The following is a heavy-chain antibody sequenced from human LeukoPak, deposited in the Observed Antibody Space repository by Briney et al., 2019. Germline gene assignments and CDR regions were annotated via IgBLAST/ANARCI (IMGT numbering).Heavy chain of an antibody. CDR3: ARGYDSSGYYYYFDY. V-gene: IGHV4-34*01. J-gene: IGHJ4*02. CDR2: INHSGST. Sequence: SETLSLTCAVYGRSFSGYYWSWIRQPPGKGLEWIGEINHSGSTNYNPSLKSRVTISVDTSKNQFSLKLSSVTAADTAVYYCARGYDSSGYYYYFDYWGQGTLVTVSS. CDR1: GRSFSGYY. D-gene: IGHD3-22*01.